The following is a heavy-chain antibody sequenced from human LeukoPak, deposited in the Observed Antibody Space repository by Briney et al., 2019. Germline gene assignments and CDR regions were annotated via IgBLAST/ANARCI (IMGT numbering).Heavy chain of an antibody. V-gene: IGHV4-34*01. CDR2: INHSGST. CDR3: ARNTAGYYHDSSGYPNWFDP. CDR1: GGSFSGYY. J-gene: IGHJ5*02. Sequence: SETLSLTCAVYGGSFSGYYWGWIRQPPGKGLEWIGEINHSGSTNYNPSLKSRVTISVDTSKNQFSLKLRSVTAADTAVYYCARNTAGYYHDSSGYPNWFDPWGQGTLVTVSS. D-gene: IGHD3-22*01.